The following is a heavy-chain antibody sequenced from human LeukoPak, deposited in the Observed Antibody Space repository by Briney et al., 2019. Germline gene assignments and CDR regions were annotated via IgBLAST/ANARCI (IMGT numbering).Heavy chain of an antibody. V-gene: IGHV3-21*01. D-gene: IGHD2-15*01. CDR3: ARDQGVYCSGGSCTTFDI. J-gene: IGHJ3*02. Sequence: GGSLRLSCAASRFSFSDYNMNWVRQAPGKGLEWVSSISSSSSYIYYADSVKGRFTISRDNAKNSLYLQMNSLSAEDTAVYYCARDQGVYCSGGSCTTFDIWGQGTMVTVSS. CDR1: RFSFSDYN. CDR2: ISSSSSYI.